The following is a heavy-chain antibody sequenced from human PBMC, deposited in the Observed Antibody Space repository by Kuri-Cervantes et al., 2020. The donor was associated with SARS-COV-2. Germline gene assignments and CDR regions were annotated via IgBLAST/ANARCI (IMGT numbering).Heavy chain of an antibody. CDR2: MVPNSGNT. CDR3: ASWYYYDSSGYSTNDAFDI. J-gene: IGHJ3*02. D-gene: IGHD3-22*01. V-gene: IGHV1-8*02. CDR1: GYTFTSYD. Sequence: ASVKVSCKASGYTFTSYDINWVRHAPGQGLEWMGWMVPNSGNTGYAQKFQGRVTMTRDTSISTAYMELSRLRSDDTAVYYCASWYYYDSSGYSTNDAFDIWGQGTMVTVSS.